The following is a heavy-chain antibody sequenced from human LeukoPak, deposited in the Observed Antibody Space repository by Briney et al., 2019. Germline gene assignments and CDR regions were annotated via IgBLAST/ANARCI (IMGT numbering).Heavy chain of an antibody. CDR1: GFTFGDYA. CDR3: ARDSTALVGSWLVQGGGFDY. D-gene: IGHD5-12*01. V-gene: IGHV3-49*03. CDR2: IRSKAYGGTT. Sequence: PGGSLRLSCTASGFTFGDYAMSWFRQAPGKGLEWVGFIRSKAYGGTTEYAASVKGRFTISRDNAKNSLYLQMNSLRAEDTAVYYCARDSTALVGSWLVQGGGFDYWGQGTLVTVSS. J-gene: IGHJ4*02.